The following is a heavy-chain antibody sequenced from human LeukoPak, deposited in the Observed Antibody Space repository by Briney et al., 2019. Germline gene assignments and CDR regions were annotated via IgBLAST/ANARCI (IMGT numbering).Heavy chain of an antibody. CDR3: ATHDYSNYGGSNAFDI. D-gene: IGHD4-11*01. V-gene: IGHV1-8*03. Sequence: GASVKVSCKASGYTFTSYDINWVRQATGQGLEWMGWINPNSGNTGYAQKFQGRVTITRNTSISTAYMELSSLRSEDTAVYYCATHDYSNYGGSNAFDIWGQGTMVTVSS. J-gene: IGHJ3*02. CDR1: GYTFTSYD. CDR2: INPNSGNT.